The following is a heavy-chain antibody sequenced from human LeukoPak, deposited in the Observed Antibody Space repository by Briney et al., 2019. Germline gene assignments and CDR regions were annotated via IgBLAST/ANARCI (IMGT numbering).Heavy chain of an antibody. CDR2: INYSGNS. V-gene: IGHV4-59*08. CDR1: GDSISTDH. CDR3: ARLDCISDTCYNY. Sequence: PSETLSLTCIVSGDSISTDHWSWIRQSPGKGLEWIGYINYSGNSEYNPSLKSRVTISVDGSKNQVSLKMRSVTAADTAVYYCARLDCISDTCYNYWALGALVTVSS. J-gene: IGHJ4*02. D-gene: IGHD2-21*01.